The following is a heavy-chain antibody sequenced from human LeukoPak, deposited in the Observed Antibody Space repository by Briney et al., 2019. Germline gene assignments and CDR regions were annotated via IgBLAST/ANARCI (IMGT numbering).Heavy chain of an antibody. J-gene: IGHJ4*02. Sequence: PGGSLRLSCTVSGFTVSSNYMNWVRQAPGKELEWVSVIYTGGDRYYADSVRGRFTISRDTSKNMVFLQMNSLRVEDTAVYYCARGIDYWGRGTLVTVSS. V-gene: IGHV3-53*01. CDR1: GFTVSSNY. CDR3: ARGIDY. CDR2: IYTGGDR.